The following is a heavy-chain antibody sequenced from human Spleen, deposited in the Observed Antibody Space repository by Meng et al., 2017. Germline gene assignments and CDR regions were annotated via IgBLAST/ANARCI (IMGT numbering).Heavy chain of an antibody. CDR3: ARDEDISAAGKLFGDY. J-gene: IGHJ4*02. CDR2: INPKSGGT. CDR1: GYIFTGYY. D-gene: IGHD6-25*01. Sequence: ASVKVSCKSSGYIFTGYYIYWVRQAPGLGLEWMGRINPKSGGTNYAQKFQGRVTMTRDTSISTAYMELSGLRSDDTAMYYCARDEDISAAGKLFGDYWGQGTLVTVSS. V-gene: IGHV1-2*06.